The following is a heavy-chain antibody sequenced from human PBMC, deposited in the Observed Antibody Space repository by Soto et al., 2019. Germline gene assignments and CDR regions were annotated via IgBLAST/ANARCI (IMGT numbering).Heavy chain of an antibody. V-gene: IGHV3-23*01. CDR1: GFAFSSYA. CDR3: AKDGYDSSGYYFSPINYFDY. CDR2: ISGSGGST. Sequence: GGSLRLACAASGFAFSSYAMSGVRQAPGKGLEGVSAISGSGGSTYYADSVKGRFTISRDNSKNTLYLQMNSLRAEDTAVYYCAKDGYDSSGYYFSPINYFDYWGQGTLVTVSS. J-gene: IGHJ4*02. D-gene: IGHD3-22*01.